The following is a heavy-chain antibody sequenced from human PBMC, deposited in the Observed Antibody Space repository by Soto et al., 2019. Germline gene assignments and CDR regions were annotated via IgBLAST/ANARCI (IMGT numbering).Heavy chain of an antibody. D-gene: IGHD3-10*01. CDR2: IIPFSGTV. CDR1: GGSFMSQA. J-gene: IGHJ6*04. V-gene: IGHV1-69*01. CDR3: ARGSYDSYAGFVGMDV. Sequence: QVQLVQSGAEVKKPGSSGKVSCKASGGSFMSQAISWVRQAPGQGPEWMGGIIPFSGTVTYTQRFQGRLTLTADEPTKTAYMELSSLRSEDTAVYYCARGSYDSYAGFVGMDVWGKGTTVTVST.